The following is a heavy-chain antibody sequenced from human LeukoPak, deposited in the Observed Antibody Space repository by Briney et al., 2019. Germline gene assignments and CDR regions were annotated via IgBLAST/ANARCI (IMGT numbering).Heavy chain of an antibody. CDR2: IYYSGST. D-gene: IGHD3-10*01. CDR1: GGSISSSSHY. CDR3: ARQSLIRITMVRGVTNWFDP. Sequence: SETLSLTCTVSGGSISSSSHYWGWIRQPPGKGLEWIGSIYYSGSTYYNPSLKSRVTISVDTSKNQFSLKLSSVTAADTAVYYCARQSLIRITMVRGVTNWFDPWGQGTLVTVSS. V-gene: IGHV4-39*01. J-gene: IGHJ5*02.